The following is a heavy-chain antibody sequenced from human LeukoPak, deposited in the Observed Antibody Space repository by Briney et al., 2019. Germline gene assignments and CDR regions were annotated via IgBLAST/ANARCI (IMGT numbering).Heavy chain of an antibody. D-gene: IGHD4-23*01. CDR1: GFTFSNYW. V-gene: IGHV3-7*01. CDR3: ARDILGWVVDY. J-gene: IGHJ4*02. Sequence: GGSLRLSCAASGFTFSNYWMSWVRQAPGKGLEWVANIKQDGSEKYYVDSVKGRFTISRDNAKNSLYLQMNSLRAEDTAVYYCARDILGWVVDYWGQGTLVTVSS. CDR2: IKQDGSEK.